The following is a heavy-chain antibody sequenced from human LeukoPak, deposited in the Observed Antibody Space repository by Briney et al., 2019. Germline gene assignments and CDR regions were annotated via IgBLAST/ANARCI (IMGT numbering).Heavy chain of an antibody. CDR2: INHSGST. CDR3: ARERGGIVVVPAARRGPSDY. Sequence: SETLSLTCAVYGGSFSGYYWSWIRQPPGKGLEWIGEINHSGSTNYNPSLKSRVTISVDTSKNQFSLKLSSVTAADTAVYYCARERGGIVVVPAARRGPSDYWGQGTLVTVSS. V-gene: IGHV4-34*01. D-gene: IGHD2-2*01. CDR1: GGSFSGYY. J-gene: IGHJ4*02.